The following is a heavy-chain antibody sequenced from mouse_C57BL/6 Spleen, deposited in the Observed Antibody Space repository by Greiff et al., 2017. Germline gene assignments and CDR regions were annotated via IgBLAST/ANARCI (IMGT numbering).Heavy chain of an antibody. D-gene: IGHD1-1*01. J-gene: IGHJ4*01. CDR2: IRLKSDNYAT. CDR3: TVITTVEGAMDY. V-gene: IGHV6-3*01. Sequence: EVQLQESGGGLVQPGGSMKLSCVASGFTFSNYWMNWVRQSPEKGLEWVTQIRLKSDNYATHYAESVKGRFTISRDDSKISVYLQMNNLRAEDTGIYYCTVITTVEGAMDYWGQGTSVTVSS. CDR1: GFTFSNYW.